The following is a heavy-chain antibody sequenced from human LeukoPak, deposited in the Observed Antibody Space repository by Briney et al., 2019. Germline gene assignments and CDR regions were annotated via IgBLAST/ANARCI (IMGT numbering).Heavy chain of an antibody. D-gene: IGHD6-19*01. Sequence: PGGSLRLSCGASGFTFSNFGINWVRQAPGKGLEWVSSISSSSSYISYADSVKGRFTISRDNAKNSLDLQMNSLRAEDTAVYYCAIDRYSSGWYTFDYWGQGTLVTVSS. CDR3: AIDRYSSGWYTFDY. V-gene: IGHV3-21*01. CDR1: GFTFSNFG. CDR2: ISSSSSYI. J-gene: IGHJ4*02.